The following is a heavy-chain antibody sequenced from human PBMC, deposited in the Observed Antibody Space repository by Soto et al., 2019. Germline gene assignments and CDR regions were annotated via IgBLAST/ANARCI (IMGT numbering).Heavy chain of an antibody. CDR1: GYTFTSYD. CDR3: AADGIAAVDWIDP. V-gene: IGHV1-58*02. J-gene: IGHJ5*02. Sequence: GASVKVSCKASGYTFTSYDINWVRQARGQRLEWIGWIVVGSGNTNYAQKFQERVTITRDMSTSTAYMELSSLRSEDTAVYYCAADGIAAVDWIDPWGQGTLVTVSS. D-gene: IGHD6-13*01. CDR2: IVVGSGNT.